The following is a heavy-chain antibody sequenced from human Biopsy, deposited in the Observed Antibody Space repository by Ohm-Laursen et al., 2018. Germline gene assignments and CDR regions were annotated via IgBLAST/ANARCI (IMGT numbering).Heavy chain of an antibody. J-gene: IGHJ6*02. Sequence: GTLSLTCTVSGDSVTKYYWSWIRQPPGKGLEWIGHIYYSVMTNYNPSLQSRVSISVDTSRNQVSLTLSSVTTADTAVYYCARDSGILNYGNFKYYHYYGMDVWGQGTKVTVSS. D-gene: IGHD4-11*01. CDR2: IYYSVMT. V-gene: IGHV4-59*02. CDR3: ARDSGILNYGNFKYYHYYGMDV. CDR1: GDSVTKYY.